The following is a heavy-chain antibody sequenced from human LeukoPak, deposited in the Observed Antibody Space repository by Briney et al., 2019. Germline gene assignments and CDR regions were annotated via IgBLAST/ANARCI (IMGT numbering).Heavy chain of an antibody. J-gene: IGHJ4*02. D-gene: IGHD3-22*01. Sequence: NASETLSLTCAVYGGSFSGYYWSWIRQPPGKGLEWIGEINHSGSTNYNPSLKSRVTISVDTSKNQFSLKLSSVTAADTAVYYCASLIPWEWYDSSEAWGQGTLVTVSS. CDR1: GGSFSGYY. CDR2: INHSGST. CDR3: ASLIPWEWYDSSEA. V-gene: IGHV4-34*01.